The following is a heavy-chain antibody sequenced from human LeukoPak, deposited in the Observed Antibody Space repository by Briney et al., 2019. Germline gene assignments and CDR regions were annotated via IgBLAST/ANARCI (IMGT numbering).Heavy chain of an antibody. CDR2: ISSSSSYI. CDR3: ARDRDGYHDY. J-gene: IGHJ4*02. V-gene: IGHV3-21*01. D-gene: IGHD5-24*01. CDR1: GFTFSSYS. Sequence: PGGSLRLSCAASGFTFSSYSMNWVRQAPGKGLEWVSSISSSSSYIYYADSVKGRFAISRDNAKNSLYLQMNSLRAEDTAVYYCARDRDGYHDYWGQGTLVTVSS.